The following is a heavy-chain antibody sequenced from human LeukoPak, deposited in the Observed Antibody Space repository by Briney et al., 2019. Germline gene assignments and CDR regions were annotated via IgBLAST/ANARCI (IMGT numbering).Heavy chain of an antibody. CDR2: ISYNGHYE. CDR3: VRGGSPPTSTWSLDE. V-gene: IGHV3-30*03. Sequence: GGSLRLSCVASGFTFSNFGVHWVRQAPGKGLEWVAVISYNGHYEYYGESVKGRFTISRDNSKNTVSLQMDNLRIEDTAVYYCVRGGSPPTSTWSLDEWGQGTLVSVAS. J-gene: IGHJ4*02. CDR1: GFTFSNFG. D-gene: IGHD1-26*01.